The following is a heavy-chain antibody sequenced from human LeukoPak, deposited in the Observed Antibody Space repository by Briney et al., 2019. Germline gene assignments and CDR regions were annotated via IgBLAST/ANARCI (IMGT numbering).Heavy chain of an antibody. CDR1: GDSITSRTYY. CDR2: IYYSGAT. V-gene: IGHV4-39*01. Sequence: PSETLSLTCTVTGDSITSRTYYWAWIRQPPGKGLEWIGTIYYSGATYYNSSLNSRVTISLDTSSNQFSLKLTSVIAMDTAIYYCARHRYYPSWADTGAFDIWGHGTMVTVSS. CDR3: ARHRYYPSWADTGAFDI. D-gene: IGHD2-2*01. J-gene: IGHJ3*02.